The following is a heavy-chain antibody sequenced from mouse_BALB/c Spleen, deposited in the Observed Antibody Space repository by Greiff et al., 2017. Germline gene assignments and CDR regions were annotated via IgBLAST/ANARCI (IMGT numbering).Heavy chain of an antibody. Sequence: LVESGAELAKPGASVKMSCKASGYTFTSYWMHWVKQRPGQGLEWIGYINPSTGYTEYNQKFKDKATLTADKSSSTAYMQLSSLTSEDSAVYYCARSYYGNYVGFAYWGQGTLVTVSA. J-gene: IGHJ3*01. CDR3: ARSYYGNYVGFAY. D-gene: IGHD2-1*01. V-gene: IGHV1-7*01. CDR1: GYTFTSYW. CDR2: INPSTGYT.